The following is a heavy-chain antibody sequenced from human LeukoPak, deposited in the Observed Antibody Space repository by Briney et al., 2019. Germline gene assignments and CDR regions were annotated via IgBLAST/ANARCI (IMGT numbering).Heavy chain of an antibody. J-gene: IGHJ4*02. CDR1: GFTFSSYS. V-gene: IGHV3-21*01. D-gene: IGHD1-1*01. Sequence: GSLRLSCAASGFTFSSYSMNWVRQAPGKRLGWVSSISSSSSNIYYADSVKGRFTISRDNAKNSLYLQMNSLRVEDTAVYYCARCTTGRTFGSLREIKRSREIDYWGQGTLVTVSS. CDR2: ISSSSSNI. CDR3: ARCTTGRTFGSLREIKRSREIDY.